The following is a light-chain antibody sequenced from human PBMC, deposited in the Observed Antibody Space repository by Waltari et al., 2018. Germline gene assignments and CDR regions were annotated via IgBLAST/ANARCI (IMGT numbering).Light chain of an antibody. CDR2: KDT. V-gene: IGLV3-27*01. CDR3: YSATDNNLRV. J-gene: IGLJ3*02. CDR1: VLAGKY. Sequence: SYELTQPSSVSVSPGQTVRITCSGNVLAGKYARWFQQKPGQTPVLIIYKDTDRPSGFPGRFSGSSSGTTVTLTISGAQVEDEADYYCYSATDNNLRVFGGGTKLTVL.